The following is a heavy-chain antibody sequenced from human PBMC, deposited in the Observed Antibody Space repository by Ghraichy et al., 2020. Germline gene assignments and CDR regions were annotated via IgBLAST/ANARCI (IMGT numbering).Heavy chain of an antibody. V-gene: IGHV4-34*01. D-gene: IGHD3-22*01. CDR2: INHSGST. J-gene: IGHJ5*02. CDR1: GGSFSGYY. Sequence: ESLNISCAVYGGSFSGYYWSWIRQPPGKGLEWIGEINHSGSTNYNPSLKSRVTISVDTSKNQFSLKLSSVTAADTAVYYCAKEIYYYDSSGYSTEPWGQGTLVTVSS. CDR3: AKEIYYYDSSGYSTEP.